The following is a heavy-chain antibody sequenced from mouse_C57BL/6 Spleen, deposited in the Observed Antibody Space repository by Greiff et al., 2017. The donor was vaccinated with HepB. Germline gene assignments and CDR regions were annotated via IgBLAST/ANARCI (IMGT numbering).Heavy chain of an antibody. D-gene: IGHD1-1*02. CDR3: ARVVAYWYFDV. CDR2: ISYDGSN. V-gene: IGHV3-6*01. Sequence: EVQLQQSGPGLVKPSQSLSLTCSVTGYSITSGYYWNWIRQFPGNKLEWMGYISYDGSNNYNPSLKNRISITRDTSKNQFFLKLNSVTTEDTATYYCARVVAYWYFDVWGTGTTVTVSS. CDR1: GYSITSGYY. J-gene: IGHJ1*03.